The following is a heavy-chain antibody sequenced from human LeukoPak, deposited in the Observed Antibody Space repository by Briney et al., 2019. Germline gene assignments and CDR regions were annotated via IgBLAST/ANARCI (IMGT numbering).Heavy chain of an antibody. CDR2: IYYSGST. CDR3: ARGRLPIDY. CDR1: GFTFSSYV. Sequence: PGGSLRLSCAASGFTFSSYVMSWIREPPGKGLEWIGYIYYSGSTNYNPSLKSRVTISVDTSKNQFSLKLSSVTAADTAVYYCARGRLPIDYWGQGTLVTVSS. D-gene: IGHD4-11*01. J-gene: IGHJ4*02. V-gene: IGHV4-59*01.